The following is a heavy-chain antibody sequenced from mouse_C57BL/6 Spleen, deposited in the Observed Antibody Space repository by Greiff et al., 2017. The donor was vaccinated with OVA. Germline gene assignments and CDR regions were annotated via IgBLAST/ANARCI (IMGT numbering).Heavy chain of an antibody. Sequence: EVKVEESGGGLVQPGGSMKLSCVASGFTFSNYWMNWVRQSPEKGLEWVAQIRLKSDNYATHYAESVKGRFTISRDDSKSSVYLQMNNLRAEDTGIYYCTEGGGHYWYFDVWGTGTTVTVSS. J-gene: IGHJ1*03. CDR3: TEGGGHYWYFDV. CDR2: IRLKSDNYAT. CDR1: GFTFSNYW. V-gene: IGHV6-3*01.